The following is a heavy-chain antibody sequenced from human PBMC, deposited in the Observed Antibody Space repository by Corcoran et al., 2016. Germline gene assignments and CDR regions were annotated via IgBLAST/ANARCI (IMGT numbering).Heavy chain of an antibody. D-gene: IGHD2-2*01. CDR2: INSDGSST. V-gene: IGHV3-74*01. Sequence: EVQLAESGGGLVQPGGSLRLSCAASGFTFSSHWMHWVRQGPGKGLVWVSRINSDGSSTYYADSVKGRFTISRDNAKNTLYLQMNRLRAEDTDVYYCARAISTTRNSMDVWGQGTTVTVSS. CDR1: GFTFSSHW. CDR3: ARAISTTRNSMDV. J-gene: IGHJ6*02.